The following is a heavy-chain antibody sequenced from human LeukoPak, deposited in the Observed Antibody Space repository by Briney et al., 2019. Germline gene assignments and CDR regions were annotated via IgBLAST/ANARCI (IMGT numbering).Heavy chain of an antibody. CDR3: ARGDSSSFEGDWFDP. Sequence: PGGSLRLSCAASGFTFDDYAMHWVRQAPGKGLEWVSAISGSGGSTYYADSVKGRFTISRDNSKNTLYLQMNSLRADDTAVYYCARGDSSSFEGDWFDPWGQGTLVTVSS. D-gene: IGHD3-22*01. V-gene: IGHV3-23*01. J-gene: IGHJ5*02. CDR1: GFTFDDYA. CDR2: ISGSGGST.